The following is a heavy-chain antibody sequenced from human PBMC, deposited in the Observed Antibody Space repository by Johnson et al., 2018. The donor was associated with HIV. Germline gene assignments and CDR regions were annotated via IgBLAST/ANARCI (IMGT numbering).Heavy chain of an antibody. CDR1: GFIFSSSW. J-gene: IGHJ3*02. D-gene: IGHD3-16*02. CDR2: STSDRSTT. V-gene: IGHV3-74*01. CDR3: AIDWGMSTFGGVIPRNALDI. Sequence: VQLVESGGGLVQPGGSLSLSCAGSGFIFSSSWIHWVRQVPGKGLVWVSRSTSDRSTTTYATPVKGRVTLSGDKAKNTLHLKMNSLRVEDTAVYYCAIDWGMSTFGGVIPRNALDIWGQGTMVTVSS.